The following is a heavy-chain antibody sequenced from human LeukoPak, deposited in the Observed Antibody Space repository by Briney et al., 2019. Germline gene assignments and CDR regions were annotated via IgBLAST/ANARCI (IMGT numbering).Heavy chain of an antibody. D-gene: IGHD3-10*01. CDR3: ATEGRAMVRGVNPG. CDR1: GGTFSSYA. Sequence: ASVKVSCKASGGTFSSYAISWVRQAPGKGLEWMGGFDPEDGETIYAQKFQGRVTMTEDTSTDTAYMELSSLRSEDTAVYYCATEGRAMVRGVNPGWGQGTLVTVSS. CDR2: FDPEDGET. J-gene: IGHJ4*02. V-gene: IGHV1-24*01.